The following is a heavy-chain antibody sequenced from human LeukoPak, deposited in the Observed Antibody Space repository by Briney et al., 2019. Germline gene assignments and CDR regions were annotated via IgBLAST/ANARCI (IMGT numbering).Heavy chain of an antibody. CDR2: IKQDGSEK. CDR3: AGGAIVVVY. D-gene: IGHD2-15*01. J-gene: IGHJ4*02. V-gene: IGHV3-7*04. CDR1: GFTFSSYW. Sequence: GGSLRLSCAASGFTFSSYWMSWVRQAPGRGLEWVANIKQDGSEKYYVDSVKGRFTISRDNAKNSLYLQMNSLRAEGTAVYYCAGGAIVVVYWGQGTLVTVSS.